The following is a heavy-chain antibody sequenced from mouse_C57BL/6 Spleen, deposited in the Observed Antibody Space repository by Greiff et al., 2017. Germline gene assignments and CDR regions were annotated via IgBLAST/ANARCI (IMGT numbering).Heavy chain of an antibody. Sequence: VQLQQSGAGLVKPGASVKISCKASGYAFSSYWMNWVKQRPGKGLEWIGQIYPGDGDTNYNGKFKGKATLSADKSSSTAYMQHISLASEDAAVYFCASKSFDYWGQGTTLTVSS. CDR1: GYAFSSYW. CDR2: IYPGDGDT. J-gene: IGHJ2*01. V-gene: IGHV1-80*01. CDR3: ASKSFDY.